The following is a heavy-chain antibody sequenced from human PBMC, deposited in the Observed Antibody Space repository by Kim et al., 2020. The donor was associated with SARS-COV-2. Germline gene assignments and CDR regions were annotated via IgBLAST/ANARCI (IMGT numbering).Heavy chain of an antibody. CDR2: ISSSSSYI. V-gene: IGHV3-21*01. CDR1: GFTFSSYS. CDR3: ARAPLLDAGMDV. D-gene: IGHD3-10*01. J-gene: IGHJ6*02. Sequence: GGSLRLSCAASGFTFSSYSMNWVRQAPGKGLEWVSSISSSSSYIYYADSVKGRFTISRDNAKNSLYLQMNSLRAEDTAVYYCARAPLLDAGMDVWGQGTTVTVSS.